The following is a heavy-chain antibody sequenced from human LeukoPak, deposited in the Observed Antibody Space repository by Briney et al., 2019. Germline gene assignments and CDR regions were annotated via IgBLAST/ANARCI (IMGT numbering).Heavy chain of an antibody. Sequence: SETLSLTCAVYGGSFSGYYWSWIRQPPGKGLEWIGEINHSGSTNYNPSLKSRVTISVDTSKNQFSLKLSSVTAADTAVYYCARGGYDSSGYASYYFDYWGQGTLVTVSS. CDR1: GGSFSGYY. V-gene: IGHV4-34*01. D-gene: IGHD3-22*01. CDR3: ARGGYDSSGYASYYFDY. J-gene: IGHJ4*02. CDR2: INHSGST.